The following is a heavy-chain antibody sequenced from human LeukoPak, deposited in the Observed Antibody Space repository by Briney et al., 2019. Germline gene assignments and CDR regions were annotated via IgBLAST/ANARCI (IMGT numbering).Heavy chain of an antibody. CDR3: ARRPIVGSTGFYFDP. J-gene: IGHJ5*02. CDR2: IYTSGST. D-gene: IGHD1-26*01. Sequence: SETLSLTCTVSGGSISSGNYYWSWIRQPAGKGLEWIGRIYTSGSTNYNPSLKSRVTISIDTSKNQFSLKLASLTAADTAVYYCARRPIVGSTGFYFDPWGPGTLVTVSS. CDR1: GGSISSGNYY. V-gene: IGHV4-61*02.